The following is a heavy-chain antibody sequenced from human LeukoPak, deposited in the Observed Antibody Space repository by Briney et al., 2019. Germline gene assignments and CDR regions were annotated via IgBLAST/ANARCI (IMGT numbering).Heavy chain of an antibody. CDR1: GFNFSTYG. J-gene: IGHJ4*02. D-gene: IGHD1-26*01. Sequence: GGSLRLSCAASGFNFSTYGMSWVRQAPGKGLEWISYISTSSGSIYYADSVKGRFTISRDNAKNLLYLQMNSVRAEDSAVYYCGRGRGGGTVWEPRTLDYWGQGTLVIVSS. CDR3: GRGRGGGTVWEPRTLDY. CDR2: ISTSSGSI. V-gene: IGHV3-48*01.